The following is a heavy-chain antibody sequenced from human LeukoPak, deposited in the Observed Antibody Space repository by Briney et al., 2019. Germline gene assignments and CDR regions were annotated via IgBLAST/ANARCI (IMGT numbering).Heavy chain of an antibody. V-gene: IGHV4-31*03. CDR3: ARGICRSTSCYLKNWFDP. CDR2: IYYSGST. CDR1: GGSISSGGYY. Sequence: PSETLSLTCTVSGGSISSGGYYWGWIRQHPGKGLEWIGYIYYSGSTYYNPSLKSRVTISVDTSKNQFSLKLSSVTAADSAVYYCARGICRSTSCYLKNWFDPWGQGTLVTVSS. J-gene: IGHJ5*02. D-gene: IGHD2-2*01.